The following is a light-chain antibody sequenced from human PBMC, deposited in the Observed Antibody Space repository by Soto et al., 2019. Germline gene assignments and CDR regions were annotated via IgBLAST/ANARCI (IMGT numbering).Light chain of an antibody. J-gene: IGKJ5*01. V-gene: IGKV3-20*01. Sequence: EIVLTQSPDTLSLSPGERATLCCRASQSVRSERLAWYQQKRGQAPTLLIFDASSRASGTPERFSGSGSGTDFTLTISRLEPEDFAVYYCQEYDGAPPITFGLGTRLEI. CDR2: DAS. CDR1: QSVRSER. CDR3: QEYDGAPPIT.